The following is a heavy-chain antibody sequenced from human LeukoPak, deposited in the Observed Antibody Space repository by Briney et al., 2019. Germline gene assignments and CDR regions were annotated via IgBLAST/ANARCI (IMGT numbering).Heavy chain of an antibody. D-gene: IGHD3-16*02. Sequence: PGGSLRLSCAASGFTFSSYGMHWVRQAPGKGLEWVAFIRYDGSNKYYADSVKGRFTISRDNSKNTLYLQMNSLRAEDTAVYYCARGRDGYRPLYDYWGQGTLVTVSS. CDR2: IRYDGSNK. CDR3: ARGRDGYRPLYDY. CDR1: GFTFSSYG. J-gene: IGHJ4*02. V-gene: IGHV3-30*02.